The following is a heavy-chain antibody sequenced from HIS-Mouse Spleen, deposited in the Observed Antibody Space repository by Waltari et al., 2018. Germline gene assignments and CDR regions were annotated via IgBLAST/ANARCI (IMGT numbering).Heavy chain of an antibody. CDR2: IYSGGST. Sequence: EVQLVETGGGLIQPGGSLRLSCAASGFTVSSTYMSWARQAPGKGLEWVSVIYSGGSTYYADSVKGRFTISRDNSKNTLYLQMNSLRAEDTAVYYCARHYYYGSGSYYFDYWGQGTLVTVSS. CDR1: GFTVSSTY. D-gene: IGHD3-10*01. J-gene: IGHJ4*02. CDR3: ARHYYYGSGSYYFDY. V-gene: IGHV3-53*02.